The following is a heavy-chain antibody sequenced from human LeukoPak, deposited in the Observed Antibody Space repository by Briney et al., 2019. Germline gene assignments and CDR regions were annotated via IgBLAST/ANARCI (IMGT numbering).Heavy chain of an antibody. V-gene: IGHV1-18*01. J-gene: IGHJ5*02. CDR3: ARSIAARRGGGWFDP. D-gene: IGHD6-6*01. CDR1: GYTFTSYG. CDR2: ISAYNGNT. Sequence: GASVKVSCKASGYTFTSYGISWVRQAPGQGLEWMGWISAYNGNTNYAQKLQGRVTMTTDTSTSTAYMELRSLRSDDTAVYYCARSIAARRGGGWFDPWAREPWSPSPQ.